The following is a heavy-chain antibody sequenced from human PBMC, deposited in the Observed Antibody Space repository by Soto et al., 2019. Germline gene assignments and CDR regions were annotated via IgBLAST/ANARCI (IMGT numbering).Heavy chain of an antibody. V-gene: IGHV3-15*07. CDR2: IKSKTDGGTT. CDR1: GFTFSNAW. Sequence: EVQLVESGGGLVKPGGSLRLSCAASGFTFSNAWMNWVRQAPGKGLEWVGRIKSKTDGGTTDYAAPVKGRFTISRDDSKNTLYLQMNSLKTEDTDVYYCTTDSAARTTHYYYYGMDVWGQGTTVTVSS. D-gene: IGHD6-6*01. CDR3: TTDSAARTTHYYYYGMDV. J-gene: IGHJ6*02.